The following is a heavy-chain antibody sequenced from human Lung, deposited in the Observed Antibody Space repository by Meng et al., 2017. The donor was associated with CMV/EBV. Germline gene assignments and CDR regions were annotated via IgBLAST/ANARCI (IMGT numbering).Heavy chain of an antibody. V-gene: IGHV4-4*03. CDR1: GVSISSNIR. Sequence: QRAGSVPVLVKPLWTLSLTGGVSGVSISSNIRWTWVRQPPGKGLEWIGDIDDSGSTNYNPSLNSRISISLDKSKNHFSLKVNSVTAADTAVYYCARGKQDAWELLAYWGQGALVTVSS. CDR3: ARGKQDAWELLAY. CDR2: IDDSGST. D-gene: IGHD1-26*01. J-gene: IGHJ4*02.